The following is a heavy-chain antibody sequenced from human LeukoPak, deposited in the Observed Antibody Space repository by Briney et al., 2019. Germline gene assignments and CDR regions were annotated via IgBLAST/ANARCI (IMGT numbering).Heavy chain of an antibody. CDR3: ARGDYYDGGGRNWFDP. V-gene: IGHV4-4*07. Sequence: SETLSLTCTVSGGSMSSYYWSFIRQPAGRGLEWIGRIHTSWTTYYNPSLKSRVTMSVDTSRNQFSLRLTSVTAADTAVYYCARGDYYDGGGRNWFDPWGQGTLVTVSS. CDR1: GGSMSSYY. CDR2: IHTSWTT. J-gene: IGHJ5*02. D-gene: IGHD3-16*01.